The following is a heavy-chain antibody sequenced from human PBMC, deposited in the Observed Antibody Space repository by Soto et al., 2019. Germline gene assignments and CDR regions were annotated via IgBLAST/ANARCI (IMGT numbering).Heavy chain of an antibody. CDR3: AKDMTGYYGSGSLFDY. J-gene: IGHJ4*02. CDR2: ISWNSGSI. Sequence: EVQLVESGGGLVQPGRSLRLSCTASGFTFDDYAMHWVRQAPGKGLEWVSGISWNSGSIGYVDSVKGRFTISRDNAKNSLYLQMNSLRTEDTALYYCAKDMTGYYGSGSLFDYWGQGTLVTVSS. CDR1: GFTFDDYA. V-gene: IGHV3-9*01. D-gene: IGHD3-10*01.